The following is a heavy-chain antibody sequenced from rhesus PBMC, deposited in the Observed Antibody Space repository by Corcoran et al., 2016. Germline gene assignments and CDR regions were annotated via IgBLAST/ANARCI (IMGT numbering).Heavy chain of an antibody. Sequence: QVQLQQWGEGLVKPSETLSLSCAVYGGSVSGYWWGWIRQPPGKGLEWIGRIRSRGSTNYNPSLKSRVTISIDTSKNQFSLKLNSVTAADTAVYYCARQQYSRYYFGFDSWGQGVVVTVSS. CDR2: IRSRGST. D-gene: IGHD4-23*01. J-gene: IGHJ6*01. CDR3: ARQQYSRYYFGFDS. V-gene: IGHV4-165*01. CDR1: GGSVSGYW.